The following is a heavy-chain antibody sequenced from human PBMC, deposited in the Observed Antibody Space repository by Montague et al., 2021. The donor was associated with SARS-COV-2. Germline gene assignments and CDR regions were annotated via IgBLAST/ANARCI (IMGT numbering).Heavy chain of an antibody. Sequence: ETLSLTCAVHGGSFSTYSWNWIRQPPGEGLEWIGEIHHGGSTNYNPSLKSRVTISADTSKNQFSLKLTSVAAADTAAYYCARLGDGVVPSPILGVGPYYSYYYLDVWGKGTTVTVSS. CDR2: IHHGGST. CDR3: ARLGDGVVPSPILGVGPYYSYYYLDV. V-gene: IGHV4-34*01. D-gene: IGHD3-10*01. CDR1: GGSFSTYS. J-gene: IGHJ6*03.